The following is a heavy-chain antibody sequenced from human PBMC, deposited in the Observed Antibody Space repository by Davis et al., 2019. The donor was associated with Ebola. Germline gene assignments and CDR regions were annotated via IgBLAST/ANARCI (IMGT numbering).Heavy chain of an antibody. CDR2: ISGSGGST. D-gene: IGHD3-16*02. CDR1: GFTFSSYA. V-gene: IGHV3-23*01. J-gene: IGHJ4*02. CDR3: AKDQSREYDYVWGSYRRTTPHFDY. Sequence: GESLKISCAASGFTFSSYAMSWVRQAPGKGLEWVSAISGSGGSTYYADSVKGRFTISRDNSKNTLYLQMNSLRAEDTAVYYCAKDQSREYDYVWGSYRRTTPHFDYWGQGTLVTVSS.